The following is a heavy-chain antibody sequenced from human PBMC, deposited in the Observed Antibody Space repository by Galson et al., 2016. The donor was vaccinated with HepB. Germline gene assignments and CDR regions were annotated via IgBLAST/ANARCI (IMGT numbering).Heavy chain of an antibody. Sequence: SLRLSCAGSGFTFSNYGIHRVRQAPGKGLEWVAVISYDGSNKYYADFLKGRFIISRENSKNTLYLQMNSLRADDTAVYYCAKDAAYDFWSGHEGNYRMDVWGQGTTVTVSS. CDR3: AKDAAYDFWSGHEGNYRMDV. J-gene: IGHJ6*02. CDR1: GFTFSNYG. V-gene: IGHV3-30*18. D-gene: IGHD3/OR15-3a*01. CDR2: ISYDGSNK.